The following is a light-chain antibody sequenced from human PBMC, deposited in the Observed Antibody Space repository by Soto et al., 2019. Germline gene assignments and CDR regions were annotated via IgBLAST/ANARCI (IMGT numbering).Light chain of an antibody. CDR2: DSS. J-gene: IGKJ2*01. CDR3: QQYDTLPYT. V-gene: IGKV1-33*01. CDR1: QDISNY. Sequence: DIQMTQSPPSLSASVGDRVTIACQASQDISNYLNWYQQKPGKAPKLLIYDSSDLETGVPSRFSGSGSRTDFTFTISSLQPEDVATYYCQQYDTLPYTFGQWTKLQIK.